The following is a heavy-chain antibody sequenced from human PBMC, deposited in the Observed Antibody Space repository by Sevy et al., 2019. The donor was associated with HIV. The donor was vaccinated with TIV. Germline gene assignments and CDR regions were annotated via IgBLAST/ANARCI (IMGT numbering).Heavy chain of an antibody. V-gene: IGHV4-30-4*01. CDR3: ASCYDSSGPFDY. CDR1: GGSISSGDYY. D-gene: IGHD3-22*01. Sequence: SETLSLTCTVSGGSISSGDYYWSWIRQPPGKGLEWIGYIYYSGSTYYNPSLKSRVIISVDTSKNQFSLKLSSVTAADTAVYYCASCYDSSGPFDYWGHGTLVTVSS. J-gene: IGHJ4*01. CDR2: IYYSGST.